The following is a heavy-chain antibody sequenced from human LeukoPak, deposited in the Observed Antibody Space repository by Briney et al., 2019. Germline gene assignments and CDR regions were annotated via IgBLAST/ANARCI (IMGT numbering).Heavy chain of an antibody. J-gene: IGHJ4*02. CDR1: GYTFTGYY. CDR2: INPNSGGT. V-gene: IGHV1-2*04. D-gene: IGHD6-19*01. CDR3: ARDRYSSGWYDY. Sequence: ASVKVSCKASGYTFTGYYIHWVRQAPGQGLEWMGWINPNSGGTNYAQKFQGWVTMTRDTSISTAYMELSRLRSDDTAVYYCARDRYSSGWYDYWGQGTLVTVSS.